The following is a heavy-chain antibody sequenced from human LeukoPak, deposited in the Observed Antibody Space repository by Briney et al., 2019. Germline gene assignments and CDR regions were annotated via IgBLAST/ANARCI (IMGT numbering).Heavy chain of an antibody. Sequence: GGSLRLSCAASGFTFSSYGMHWVRQAPGKGLEWVAFIRYDGSNKYYADSVKGRFTISRDNSKNTLYLQMNSLRAEDTAVYYCARDAPGNTALDYWGQGTLVTVSS. D-gene: IGHD5-18*01. CDR1: GFTFSSYG. V-gene: IGHV3-30*02. J-gene: IGHJ4*02. CDR2: IRYDGSNK. CDR3: ARDAPGNTALDY.